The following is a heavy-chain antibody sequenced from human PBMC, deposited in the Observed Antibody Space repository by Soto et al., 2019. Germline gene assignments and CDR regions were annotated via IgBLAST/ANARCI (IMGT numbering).Heavy chain of an antibody. CDR3: ARVWGGAFDL. J-gene: IGHJ3*01. V-gene: IGHV4-59*01. Sequence: PSETLSLTCTVSGGSISSYYWSWIRQPPGKGLEWIGYIYYSGSTNYNPSLKSRITISVDTSKNQFSLKLSSVTAAGTAVYYCARVWGGAFDLWGQGTMVTVSS. CDR1: GGSISSYY. D-gene: IGHD3-10*01. CDR2: IYYSGST.